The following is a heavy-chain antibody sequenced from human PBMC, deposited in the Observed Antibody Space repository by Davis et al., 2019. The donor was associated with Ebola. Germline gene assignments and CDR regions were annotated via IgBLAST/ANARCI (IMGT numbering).Heavy chain of an antibody. CDR3: ARNYYDFWSGTLHYYYGMDV. CDR2: TYYRSKWYN. V-gene: IGHV6-1*01. D-gene: IGHD3-3*01. CDR1: GDSVSSNSAA. Sequence: SQTLSLTCAISGDSVSSNSAAWNWIRQSPSRGLEWLGRTYYRSKWYNDYAVSVKSRITINPDTSKNQFSLQLNSVTPEDTAVYYCARNYYDFWSGTLHYYYGMDVWGKGTTVTVSS. J-gene: IGHJ6*04.